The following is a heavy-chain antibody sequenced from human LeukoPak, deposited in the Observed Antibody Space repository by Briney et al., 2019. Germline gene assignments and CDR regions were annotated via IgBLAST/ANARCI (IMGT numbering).Heavy chain of an antibody. CDR3: ARGVRVGFSSYYFDY. CDR1: GASVSNYY. V-gene: IGHV4-59*02. J-gene: IGHJ4*02. Sequence: SETLSLTCIVSGASVSNYYWTWIRRSPGKGLEWIAYIYDTGNTNTSPSLKSRVTLSVDTSKKQFSLRLSSVTAADTAVYYCARGVRVGFSSYYFDYWGQGTLVTVSS. CDR2: IYDTGNT. D-gene: IGHD6-6*01.